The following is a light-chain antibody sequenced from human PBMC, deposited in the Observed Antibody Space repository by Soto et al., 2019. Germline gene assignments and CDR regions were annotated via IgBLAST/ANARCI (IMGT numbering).Light chain of an antibody. CDR2: DAS. J-gene: IGKJ1*01. CDR3: QQRYNWPLT. CDR1: QSVSSY. Sequence: EIVLTQSPATLSLSPGERATLSCRASQSVSSYLAWYQQKFGKAPRLLIYDASNRATGIPARFSGSGSATDFTLTISSLEPEDCAIYYCQQRYNWPLTFGQGTKVEIK. V-gene: IGKV3-11*01.